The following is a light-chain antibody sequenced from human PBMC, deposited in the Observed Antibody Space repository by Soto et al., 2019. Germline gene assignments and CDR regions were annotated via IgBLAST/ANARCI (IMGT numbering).Light chain of an antibody. CDR2: AAS. J-gene: IGKJ1*01. CDR3: QQYGTSPPWT. Sequence: DIVLTQSPGTLSLSPGEGATLSCRASQRISSNYLGWYQQKPGQAPRLLIYAASSRATGIPDRFSGSGSGTDFTLTISRLEPEDFAVYYCQQYGTSPPWTFGQGTKVDIK. V-gene: IGKV3-20*01. CDR1: QRISSNY.